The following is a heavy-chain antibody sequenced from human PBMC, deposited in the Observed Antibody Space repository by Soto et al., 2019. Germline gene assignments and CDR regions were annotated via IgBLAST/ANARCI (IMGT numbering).Heavy chain of an antibody. CDR2: INHSGST. J-gene: IGHJ6*02. V-gene: IGHV4-34*01. CDR3: ARDSYCSGGSCYVYYYYGMDV. CDR1: GGSFSGYY. Sequence: PSETLSLTCAVYGGSFSGYYWSWIRQPPGKGLEWIGEINHSGSTNYNPSLKSRVTISVDTSKNQFSLKLSSVTAADTAVYYCARDSYCSGGSCYVYYYYGMDVWGQGTTVTVSS. D-gene: IGHD2-15*01.